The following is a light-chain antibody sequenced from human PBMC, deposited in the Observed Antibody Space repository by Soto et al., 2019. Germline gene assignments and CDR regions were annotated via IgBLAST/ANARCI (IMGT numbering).Light chain of an antibody. J-gene: IGKJ4*01. Sequence: IVLTQSPGTLSVSPGERATLSCRASQSVETFLSWYQQKPGQAPRLLIYDSSTRAAGIPDRFSGIGSGTDFTLTISSIAPEDFAVYDCQPRRNLLSFGGGTKVDIK. V-gene: IGKV3-11*01. CDR3: QPRRNLLS. CDR1: QSVETF. CDR2: DSS.